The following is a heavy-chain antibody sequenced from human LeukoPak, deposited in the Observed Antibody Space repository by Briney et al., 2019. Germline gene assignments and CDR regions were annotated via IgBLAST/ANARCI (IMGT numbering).Heavy chain of an antibody. J-gene: IGHJ4*02. CDR3: TRQDY. CDR1: GYSLTSYW. Sequence: GESLKISCKASGYSLTSYWISWVRQMPGKGLEWMGRIDPTDSYTDYSPSFQGHVSISADNSTNTPYLQWYNLKASDTAMYYCTRQDYWGQGTLLTVSS. CDR2: IDPTDSYT. V-gene: IGHV5-10-1*01.